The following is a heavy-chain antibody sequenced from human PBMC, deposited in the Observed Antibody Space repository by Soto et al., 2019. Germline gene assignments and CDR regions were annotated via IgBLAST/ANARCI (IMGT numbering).Heavy chain of an antibody. CDR2: IYYSGST. Sequence: SETLSLTCTVSGGSISSGGYYWSWIRQHPGKGLEWIGYIYYSGSTYYNPSLKSRVTISVDTSKNQFSLKLSSVTAADTAVYYCARGGPTYYYASSGYYRLEYWGQGTRVIVAS. CDR1: GGSISSGGYY. J-gene: IGHJ4*02. CDR3: ARGGPTYYYASSGYYRLEY. V-gene: IGHV4-31*03. D-gene: IGHD3-22*01.